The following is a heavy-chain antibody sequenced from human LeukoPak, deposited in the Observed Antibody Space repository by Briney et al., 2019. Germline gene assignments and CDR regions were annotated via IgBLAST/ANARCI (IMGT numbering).Heavy chain of an antibody. D-gene: IGHD1-26*01. J-gene: IGHJ5*02. CDR1: GGSISNYY. CDR2: IYSSGNT. V-gene: IGHV4-4*09. Sequence: SETLSLTCTVSGGSISNYYWSWIRQPPGKGLEWLGYIYSSGNTDYNPSLKNRVTISLDTSKTQFSLKLGSVTAADTAVYYCARRPTGSYPRYNWFDPWGQGILVTVSS. CDR3: ARRPTGSYPRYNWFDP.